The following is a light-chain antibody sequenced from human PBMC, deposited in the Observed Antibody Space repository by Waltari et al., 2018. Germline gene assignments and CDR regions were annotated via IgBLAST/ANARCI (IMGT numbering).Light chain of an antibody. Sequence: QSALTQPASVSGSPGQSITISCTGTSSDVGGYTYVSWYQQHPGKAPKLMIYDVNNRPSGVSNRFSGSKSGNTASLTISGLQAEDEADYYCASYRHRSTYVFGTGTKVTVL. CDR1: SSDVGGYTY. V-gene: IGLV2-14*03. J-gene: IGLJ1*01. CDR3: ASYRHRSTYV. CDR2: DVN.